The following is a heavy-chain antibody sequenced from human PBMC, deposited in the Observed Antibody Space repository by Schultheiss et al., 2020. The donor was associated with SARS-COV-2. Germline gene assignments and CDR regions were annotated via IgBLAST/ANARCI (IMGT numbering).Heavy chain of an antibody. CDR2: ISGSGGST. D-gene: IGHD6-19*01. J-gene: IGHJ5*02. CDR1: GFTFSSYA. V-gene: IGHV3-23*01. CDR3: ARARGLVRWFDP. Sequence: GESLKISCAASGFTFSSYAMSWVRQAPGKGLEWVSAISGSGGSTYYADSVKGRFTISRDNSKNTLYLQMNSLRAEDTAVYYCARARGLVRWFDPWGQGTLVTVSS.